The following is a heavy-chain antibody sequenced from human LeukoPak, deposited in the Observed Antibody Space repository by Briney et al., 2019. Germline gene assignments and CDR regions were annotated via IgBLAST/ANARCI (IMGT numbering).Heavy chain of an antibody. Sequence: GGSLRLSCAASGFTFSSYWMSWVRQAPGKGLEWVANMKEDGSEKYYVESVKGRFTVSRDNAKNSLFLQMNSLRAEDTAVYYCAKPIVGATVENFQHWGQGTLVTVSS. CDR2: MKEDGSEK. CDR1: GFTFSSYW. CDR3: AKPIVGATVENFQH. V-gene: IGHV3-7*03. J-gene: IGHJ1*01. D-gene: IGHD1-26*01.